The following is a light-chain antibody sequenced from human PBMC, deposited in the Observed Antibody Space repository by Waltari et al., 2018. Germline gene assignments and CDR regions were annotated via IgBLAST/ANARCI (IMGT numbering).Light chain of an antibody. CDR2: RDT. J-gene: IGLJ2*01. CDR1: SSNFGNHL. CDR3: SSWDDILRAVL. V-gene: IGLV1-47*01. Sequence: QTVLTQAPSASGTPGQTVNISCSGSSSNFGNHLVWWYQQLPGKAPKVLIYRDTIRPAGVPDRFSASRSDTSASLAVHGLRSEDEGDYYCSSWDDILRAVLFGGGTKLTVL.